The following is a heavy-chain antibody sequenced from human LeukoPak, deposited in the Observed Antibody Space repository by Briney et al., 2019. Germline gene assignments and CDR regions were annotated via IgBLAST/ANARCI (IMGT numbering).Heavy chain of an antibody. J-gene: IGHJ4*02. V-gene: IGHV4-59*01. CDR3: ARVFGGGSYRNFDY. Sequence: PSETLSLTCTVSGGSITSYYWSWIRQPPGKGLEWIGYIYYSGSTNYNPSLKSRVTISVDTSKNQFSLKLSSVTAADTAVYYCARVFGGGSYRNFDYWGQGTLVTVSS. D-gene: IGHD1-26*01. CDR1: GGSITSYY. CDR2: IYYSGST.